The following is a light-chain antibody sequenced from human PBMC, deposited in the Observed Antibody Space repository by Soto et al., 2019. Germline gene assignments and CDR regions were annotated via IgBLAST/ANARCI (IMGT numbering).Light chain of an antibody. V-gene: IGKV3-20*01. CDR3: QQWGLT. CDR1: QSVSSSY. Sequence: EIVLTQSPGTLSLSPGERATLSCRASQSVSSSYLAWYQQKPGQAPRLLIYGASSRATGIPDRFSGSGSGTDFTLTISRLEPEDFAVYYCQQWGLTFGGGTKVEI. CDR2: GAS. J-gene: IGKJ4*01.